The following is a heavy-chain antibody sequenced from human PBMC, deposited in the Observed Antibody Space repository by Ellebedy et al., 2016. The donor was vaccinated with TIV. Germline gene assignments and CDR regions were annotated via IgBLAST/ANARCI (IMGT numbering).Heavy chain of an antibody. CDR1: GDSVFSNAVA. J-gene: IGHJ3*02. CDR3: VRGSRGAFDI. CDR2: TYYRSKWYN. V-gene: IGHV6-1*01. Sequence: SQTLSLTCAISGDSVFSNAVAWHWIRQSPSRGLEWLGRTYYRSKWYNEYAVSVRGRITINPDTSKNQFSLQLNSLTPEDQALYYCVRGSRGAFDIWGQGTMVTGSS.